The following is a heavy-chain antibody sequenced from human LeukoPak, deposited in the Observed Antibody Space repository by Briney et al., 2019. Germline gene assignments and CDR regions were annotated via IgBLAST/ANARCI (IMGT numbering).Heavy chain of an antibody. J-gene: IGHJ4*02. CDR2: ISSSSSYI. CDR3: ARRRYYYGSGSGLDY. V-gene: IGHV3-21*01. D-gene: IGHD3-10*01. CDR1: GFTFSSYS. Sequence: GGSLRLSCAASGFTFSSYSMNWVRQAPGKGPEWVSSISSSSSYIYYADSVKGRFTISRDNAKNSLYLQMNSLRAEDTAVYYCARRRYYYGSGSGLDYWGQGTLVTVSS.